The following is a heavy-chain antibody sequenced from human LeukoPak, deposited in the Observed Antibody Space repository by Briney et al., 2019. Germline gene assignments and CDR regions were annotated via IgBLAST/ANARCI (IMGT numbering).Heavy chain of an antibody. CDR2: IIPIFGIA. Sequence: SVKVSCKASGGTFSSYAISWVRQAPGQGLEWMGRIIPIFGIANYAQKFQGRVTITADKSTSTAYMELSSLRSEDTAVYYCASWFRYCSGGSCHSGMDVWGQGTTVTVSS. J-gene: IGHJ6*02. CDR1: GGTFSSYA. V-gene: IGHV1-69*04. D-gene: IGHD2-15*01. CDR3: ASWFRYCSGGSCHSGMDV.